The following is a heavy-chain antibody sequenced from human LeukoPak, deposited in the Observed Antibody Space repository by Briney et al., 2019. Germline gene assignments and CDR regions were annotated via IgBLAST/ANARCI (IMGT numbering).Heavy chain of an antibody. CDR3: ARDGWLQSNAFDI. D-gene: IGHD5-24*01. Sequence: SETLSLTCTVSGGSVSSGSYYWSWIRQPPGKGLEWIGYIYYSGSTNYNPSLKSRVTISVDTSKNQFSLKLSSVTAADTAVYYCARDGWLQSNAFDIWGQGTMVTVSS. CDR2: IYYSGST. J-gene: IGHJ3*02. CDR1: GGSVSSGSYY. V-gene: IGHV4-61*01.